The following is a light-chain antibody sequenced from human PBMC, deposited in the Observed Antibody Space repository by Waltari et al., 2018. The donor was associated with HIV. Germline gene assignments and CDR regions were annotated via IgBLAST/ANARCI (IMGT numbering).Light chain of an antibody. CDR2: GAS. Sequence: DIQMTQSPSSLSASVGDRVTITCRASQSIHSYLNWYQQKPRKAPKLLIYGASSLQSVVPSRFSGSGSGTHCTLTISSLQPEDFATYYCQQSYSIPLTFGGGTTVGIK. CDR1: QSIHSY. CDR3: QQSYSIPLT. J-gene: IGKJ4*01. V-gene: IGKV1-39*01.